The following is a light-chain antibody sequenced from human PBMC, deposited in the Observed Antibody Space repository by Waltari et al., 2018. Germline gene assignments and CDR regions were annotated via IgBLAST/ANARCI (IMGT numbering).Light chain of an antibody. CDR1: TSAIGTSNI. Sequence: QSALTQPASVSGSPGQSIPIPCTGTTSAIGTSNIISWYQQYPGRVPKLILYEATRRPSWVSDRFSGSKSGNTASLTISGLQAEDEANYYCCSYTGTTTFLLFGGGTKLTVL. J-gene: IGLJ2*01. CDR2: EAT. V-gene: IGLV2-23*02. CDR3: CSYTGTTTFLL.